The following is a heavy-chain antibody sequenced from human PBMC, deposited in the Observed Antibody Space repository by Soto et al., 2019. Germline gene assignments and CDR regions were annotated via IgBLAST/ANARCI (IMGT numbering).Heavy chain of an antibody. D-gene: IGHD3-22*01. Sequence: PGGSLRLSCAASGFTFSSYAMHWVRQAPGKGLEWVAVISYDGSNKYYADSVKGRFTISRDNSKNTLYLQMNSLRAEDTAVYYCARFASSAHDPGNGLRAFDIWGQGTMVTVSS. CDR2: ISYDGSNK. V-gene: IGHV3-30-3*01. CDR1: GFTFSSYA. CDR3: ARFASSAHDPGNGLRAFDI. J-gene: IGHJ3*02.